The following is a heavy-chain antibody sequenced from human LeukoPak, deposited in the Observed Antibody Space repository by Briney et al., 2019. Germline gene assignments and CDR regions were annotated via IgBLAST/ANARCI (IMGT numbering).Heavy chain of an antibody. CDR1: GFTGSNNY. J-gene: IGHJ4*02. CDR2: IHSSGAT. CDR3: VKDLGEWESGY. D-gene: IGHD1-26*01. V-gene: IGHV3-53*05. Sequence: GGSLRLSCAASGFTGSNNYVSWVRQAPGMGLEWVSAIHSSGATCYADSVKGRFTISRDNSKNTLYLQMNGLRVEDTAVYYCVKDLGEWESGYWGQGTLVIVSS.